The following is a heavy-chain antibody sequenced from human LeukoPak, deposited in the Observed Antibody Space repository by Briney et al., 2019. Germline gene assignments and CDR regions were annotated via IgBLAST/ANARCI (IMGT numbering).Heavy chain of an antibody. V-gene: IGHV3-7*02. CDR3: ARGRVTTLYYFDY. CDR1: GFTFSSYW. D-gene: IGHD4-17*01. Sequence: GGSLRLSCAASGFTFSSYWMSWVRQAPGKGLEWVANIKQDGSEKYYVDSVKGRFTISRDNAKNSLYLQMNSLRAEDTAVYYCARGRVTTLYYFDYWGQGTLVTVSS. CDR2: IKQDGSEK. J-gene: IGHJ4*02.